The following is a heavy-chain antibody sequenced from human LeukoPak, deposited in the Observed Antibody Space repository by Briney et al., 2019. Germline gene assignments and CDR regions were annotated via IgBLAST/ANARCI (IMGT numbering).Heavy chain of an antibody. CDR2: INHSGST. J-gene: IGHJ4*02. V-gene: IGHV4-34*01. Sequence: SETLSLTCTVSGGSISSYYWSWIRQPPGKGLEWIGEINHSGSTNYNPSLKSRVTISVDTSKNQFSLKLSSVTAADTAVYYCAREGVSLFDYWGQGTLVTVSS. CDR3: AREGVSLFDY. D-gene: IGHD3-10*01. CDR1: GGSISSYY.